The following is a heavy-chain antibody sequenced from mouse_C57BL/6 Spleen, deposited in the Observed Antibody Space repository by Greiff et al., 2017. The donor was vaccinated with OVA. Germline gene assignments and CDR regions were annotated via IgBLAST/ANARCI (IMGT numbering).Heavy chain of an antibody. Sequence: QVQLQQPGAELVKPGASVKLSCKASGYTFTSYWMHWVKQRPGQGLEWIGMIHPNSGSTNYNEKFKSKATLTVDKSSSTAYMQLSSLTSEDSAVYYCARYGSSPHYYAMDYWGQGTSVTVSS. CDR3: ARYGSSPHYYAMDY. CDR1: GYTFTSYW. J-gene: IGHJ4*01. CDR2: IHPNSGST. V-gene: IGHV1-64*01. D-gene: IGHD1-1*01.